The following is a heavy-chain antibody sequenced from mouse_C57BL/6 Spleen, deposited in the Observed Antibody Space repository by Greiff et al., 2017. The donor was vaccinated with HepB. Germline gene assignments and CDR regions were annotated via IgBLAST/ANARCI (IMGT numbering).Heavy chain of an antibody. CDR2: INPSSGYT. J-gene: IGHJ4*01. CDR1: GYTFTSYT. Sequence: VQLQQSGAELARPGASVKMSCKASGYTFTSYTMHWVKQRPGQGLEWIGYINPSSGYTKYNQKFKDKATLTADKSSSTAYMQRSSLTSEDSAVYYCARGGNYAMDYWGQGTSVTVSS. V-gene: IGHV1-4*01. CDR3: ARGGNYAMDY. D-gene: IGHD2-14*01.